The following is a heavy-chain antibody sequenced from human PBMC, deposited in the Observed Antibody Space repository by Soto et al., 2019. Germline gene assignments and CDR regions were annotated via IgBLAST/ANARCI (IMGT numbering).Heavy chain of an antibody. Sequence: QVQLQQWGAGLLKPSETLSLTCAVYGGSFSGYYWSWIRQPPGKGLEWIGEINHSGSTNYNPSLKSRVTISVDTSKNQFSLKLSSVTAADTAVYYCARPLRPRVAVAPFDYWGQGTLVTVSS. V-gene: IGHV4-34*01. CDR1: GGSFSGYY. J-gene: IGHJ4*02. CDR2: INHSGST. D-gene: IGHD6-19*01. CDR3: ARPLRPRVAVAPFDY.